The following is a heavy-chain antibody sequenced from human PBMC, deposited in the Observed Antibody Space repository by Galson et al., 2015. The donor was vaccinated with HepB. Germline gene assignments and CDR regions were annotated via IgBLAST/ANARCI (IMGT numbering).Heavy chain of an antibody. D-gene: IGHD3-3*01. CDR1: GYTFTGYY. V-gene: IGHV1-2*02. Sequence: SVKVSCKASGYTFTGYYMHWVRQAPGQGLEWMGWINPSSGDTVYAQKFQGRVTMTRDTSISTAYMELSRLRSDDTAIYYCATRSTFGVVISYWGQGTLVTVSS. J-gene: IGHJ4*02. CDR2: INPSSGDT. CDR3: ATRSTFGVVISY.